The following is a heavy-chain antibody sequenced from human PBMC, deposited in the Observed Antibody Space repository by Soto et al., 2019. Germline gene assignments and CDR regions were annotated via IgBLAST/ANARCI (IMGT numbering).Heavy chain of an antibody. D-gene: IGHD3-10*01. J-gene: IGHJ4*02. Sequence: PGGSLRLSCAASGFTFSSYAMSWVRQAPGKGLEWVSAISGSGGSTYYADSVKGRFTISRDNSKNTLYLQMNSLRAEDTAVYYCAKDRGITMVRGALDYWGQGTLVTVSS. CDR2: ISGSGGST. CDR1: GFTFSSYA. CDR3: AKDRGITMVRGALDY. V-gene: IGHV3-23*01.